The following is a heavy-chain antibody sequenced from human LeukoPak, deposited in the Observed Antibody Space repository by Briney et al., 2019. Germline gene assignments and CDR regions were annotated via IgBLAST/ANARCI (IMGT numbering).Heavy chain of an antibody. CDR3: ARDDDWNYEDY. CDR1: GFTFNTYW. D-gene: IGHD1-7*01. V-gene: IGHV3-7*03. J-gene: IGHJ4*02. CDR2: IKKDESEK. Sequence: GGSLRLSCAASGFTFNTYWMTWVRQAPGKGLEWVATIKKDESEKYYVDSVKGRFTISRDNAKNSLYLQMNSLRAEDTAVYYCARDDDWNYEDYWGQGTLVTVSS.